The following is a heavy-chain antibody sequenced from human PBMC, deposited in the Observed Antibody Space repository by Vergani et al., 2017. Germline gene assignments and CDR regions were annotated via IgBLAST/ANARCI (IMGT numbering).Heavy chain of an antibody. CDR2: IYYSGST. Sequence: QVQLQQWGAGLLKPSETLSLTCTVSGGSISSYYWSWIRQPPGKGLEWIGYIYYSGSTNYNPSLKSRVTISVDTSKNQFSLKLSSVTAADTAVYYCARAFGSSGYYYATYYYGMDVWGQGTTVTVSS. J-gene: IGHJ6*02. V-gene: IGHV4-59*12. CDR1: GGSISSYY. D-gene: IGHD3-22*01. CDR3: ARAFGSSGYYYATYYYGMDV.